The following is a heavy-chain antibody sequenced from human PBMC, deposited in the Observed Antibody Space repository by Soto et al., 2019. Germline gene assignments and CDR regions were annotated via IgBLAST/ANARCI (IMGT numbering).Heavy chain of an antibody. D-gene: IGHD2-21*02. J-gene: IGHJ6*02. V-gene: IGHV4-59*12. CDR3: AREDDGGDSLDV. CDR2: IYYSGSI. CDR1: GGSISSYY. Sequence: SETLSLTCTVSGGSISSYYLSWIRQPPGKGLEWIGYIYYSGSILYNPSLKSRVTISVDTSKNQFSLHLTSVTAADTAVYFCAREDDGGDSLDVWGQGTTVTSP.